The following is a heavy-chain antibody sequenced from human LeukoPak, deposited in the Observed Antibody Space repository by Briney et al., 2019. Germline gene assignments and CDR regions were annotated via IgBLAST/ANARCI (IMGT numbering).Heavy chain of an antibody. Sequence: ASVKVSCKASGGTFSSYAISWVRQAPGQGLEWMGGVIPIFGTANYAQNFQGRLTITADESTSTAYMELSSLRSEDAAAYYCARDDLGELFYRAFDIWGQGTMVTVSS. V-gene: IGHV1-69*13. CDR1: GGTFSSYA. CDR2: VIPIFGTA. J-gene: IGHJ3*02. CDR3: ARDDLGELFYRAFDI. D-gene: IGHD3-10*01.